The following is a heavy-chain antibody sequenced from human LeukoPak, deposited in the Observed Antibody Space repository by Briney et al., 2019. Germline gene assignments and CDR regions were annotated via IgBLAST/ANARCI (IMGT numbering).Heavy chain of an antibody. CDR2: VYHSGST. J-gene: IGHJ5*02. D-gene: IGHD3-9*01. CDR1: GYSISSGYY. Sequence: SETLSLICTVSGYSISSGYYWGWVRQPPGKGLEWIGTVYHSGSTYYNPSLRSRVTISVETSKNQFSLKVRSMTAADTAVYYCARVPGVYYDRLTGYGSGWFDPWGQGTLVTVSS. V-gene: IGHV4-38-2*02. CDR3: ARVPGVYYDRLTGYGSGWFDP.